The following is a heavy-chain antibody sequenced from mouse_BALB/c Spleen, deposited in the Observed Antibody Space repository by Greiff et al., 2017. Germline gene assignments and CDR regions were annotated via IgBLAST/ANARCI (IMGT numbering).Heavy chain of an antibody. D-gene: IGHD2-1*01. CDR1: GFSLTSYG. J-gene: IGHJ1*01. CDR3: ARDAGNYAWYFDV. Sequence: VQVVESGPGLVAPSQSLSITCTVSGFSLTSYGVHWVRQPPGKGLEWLGVIWAGGSTNYNSALMSRLSISKDNSKSQVFLKMNSLQTDDTAMYYCARDAGNYAWYFDVWGAGTTVTVSS. CDR2: IWAGGST. V-gene: IGHV2-9*02.